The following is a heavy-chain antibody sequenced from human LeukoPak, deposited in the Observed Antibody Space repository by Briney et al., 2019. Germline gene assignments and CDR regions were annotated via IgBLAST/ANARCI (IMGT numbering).Heavy chain of an antibody. J-gene: IGHJ4*02. Sequence: GGSLRLSYAAAGFTFSNYAMSWVRQAPGKGLEWVSGISGSGGMTYSADSVKCRFSISRDNYKKSLYLQMNSLRAEDEAAYYCEKGPFSYYDSSGYNYFDSWGQGTLVTVSS. D-gene: IGHD3-22*01. CDR2: ISGSGGMT. CDR3: EKGPFSYYDSSGYNYFDS. CDR1: GFTFSNYA. V-gene: IGHV3-23*01.